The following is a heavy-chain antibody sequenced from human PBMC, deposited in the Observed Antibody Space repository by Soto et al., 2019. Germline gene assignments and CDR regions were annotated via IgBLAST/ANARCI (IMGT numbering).Heavy chain of an antibody. CDR3: ARVTYYYGSGSMDV. V-gene: IGHV3-53*01. D-gene: IGHD3-10*01. CDR2: LFGGGNT. CDR1: GFTVSSNY. J-gene: IGHJ6*02. Sequence: EVQLVESGGDLIQPGGSLRLSCAVSGFTVSSNYMSWVRQAPGKGLEWVSVLFGGGNTYYADSVKGRFTISRDSSKNTLYLQTNSLRAEDTAVYYCARVTYYYGSGSMDVWGQGTTVTVSS.